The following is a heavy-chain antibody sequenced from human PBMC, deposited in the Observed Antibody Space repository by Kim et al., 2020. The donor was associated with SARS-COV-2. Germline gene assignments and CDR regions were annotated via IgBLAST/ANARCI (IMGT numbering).Heavy chain of an antibody. CDR3: ARQSNYGDYSY. V-gene: IGHV1-8*01. J-gene: IGHJ4*02. D-gene: IGHD4-17*01. Sequence: GYEQKFQGRVTMTRKTSISTAYMELSSLRSEDTAVYYCARQSNYGDYSYWGQGTLVTVSS.